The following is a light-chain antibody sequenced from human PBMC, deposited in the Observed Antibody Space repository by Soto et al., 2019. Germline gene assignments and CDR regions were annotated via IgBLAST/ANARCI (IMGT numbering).Light chain of an antibody. CDR1: QSVSSN. J-gene: IGKJ4*01. CDR3: QQYNDWPLT. Sequence: EVLVTQSPATLSVSPGERAALSCRASQSVSSNLAWYQQKPGQAPRLLIYCASTRATGIPARFSGSGSGTDFTLTISSLQSEDFAVYYWQQYNDWPLTFGGGTKVEIK. CDR2: CAS. V-gene: IGKV3-15*01.